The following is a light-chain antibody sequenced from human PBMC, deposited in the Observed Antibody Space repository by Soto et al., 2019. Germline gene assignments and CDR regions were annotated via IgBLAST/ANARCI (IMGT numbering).Light chain of an antibody. Sequence: QSVLTQPASVSGSPGQSITISCTGTSSDVGGYTSVSWYQQHPGKAPKLMIYDVSNRPSGVSDRFSGSKSGNTASLTISGLQAEDEADYYCNSYTTSSTRVFGTGTKVTVL. CDR3: NSYTTSSTRV. J-gene: IGLJ1*01. CDR2: DVS. CDR1: SSDVGGYTS. V-gene: IGLV2-14*03.